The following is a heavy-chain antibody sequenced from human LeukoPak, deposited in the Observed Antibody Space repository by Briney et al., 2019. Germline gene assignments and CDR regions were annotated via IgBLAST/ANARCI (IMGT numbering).Heavy chain of an antibody. Sequence: GGSLRLSCTASGFTFSSFAMSWVRQAPGKGLEWVSAISGSSGSTYYTDSVKGRFTISRDNSKNTLYLQMSSLRAEDTAIYYCAKSAYSSSCSSFDYWGQGTLVTVSS. V-gene: IGHV3-23*01. D-gene: IGHD6-13*01. CDR3: AKSAYSSSCSSFDY. CDR2: ISGSSGST. J-gene: IGHJ4*02. CDR1: GFTFSSFA.